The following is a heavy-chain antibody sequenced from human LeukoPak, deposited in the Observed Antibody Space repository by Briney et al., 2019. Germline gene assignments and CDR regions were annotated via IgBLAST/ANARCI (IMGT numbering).Heavy chain of an antibody. CDR1: GYTFTGYY. D-gene: IGHD3-10*01. J-gene: IGHJ5*02. Sequence: ASVKVSCKASGYTFTGYYMHWVRQAPGQGLEWMGRINPNSGGTNYAQKFQGRVTMTRDTSISTAYMELSRLRSDDTAVYYCARDRITMVRGVIGRYNWFDPWGQGTLVTVSS. CDR3: ARDRITMVRGVIGRYNWFDP. V-gene: IGHV1-2*06. CDR2: INPNSGGT.